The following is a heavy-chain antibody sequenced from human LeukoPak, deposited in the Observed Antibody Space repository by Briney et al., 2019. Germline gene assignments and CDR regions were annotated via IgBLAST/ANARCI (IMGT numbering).Heavy chain of an antibody. J-gene: IGHJ4*02. CDR2: IKTDGSQI. V-gene: IGHV3-7*01. Sequence: GGSLRLSCAASGFTFINAWMNWVRQAPGKGLDWVANIKTDGSQIYYVDSVKGRFTISRDNAKNSLYLQMNSLRAEDTAVYYCARDLNWETYWGQGTLVSVSS. CDR1: GFTFINAW. D-gene: IGHD7-27*01. CDR3: ARDLNWETY.